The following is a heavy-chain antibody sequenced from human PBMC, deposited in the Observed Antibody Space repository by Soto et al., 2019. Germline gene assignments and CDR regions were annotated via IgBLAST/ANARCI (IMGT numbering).Heavy chain of an antibody. CDR1: GFTFSSYG. J-gene: IGHJ4*02. CDR3: ARAQYSSSWYPFDY. Sequence: GGSLRLCCAASGFTFSSYGMHWVRQAPGKGLEWVAVIYYDGSNKYYADSVKGRFTISRDNSKNTLYLQMNSLRAEDTALYYCARAQYSSSWYPFDYWGQGTLVTVSS. D-gene: IGHD6-13*01. V-gene: IGHV3-33*01. CDR2: IYYDGSNK.